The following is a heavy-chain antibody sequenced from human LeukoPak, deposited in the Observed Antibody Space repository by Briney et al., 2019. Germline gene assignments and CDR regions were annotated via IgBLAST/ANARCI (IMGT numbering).Heavy chain of an antibody. J-gene: IGHJ3*02. D-gene: IGHD6-13*01. CDR2: IYTNGNT. CDR3: ARAFALYSTASGATFDI. CDR1: GGSVSSYH. Sequence: SETLSLTCTVSGGSVSSYHWSWVRQVAGKGLEWIGRIYTNGNTNYNPSLKSRVTMSLDPSKNQLSMKLSSVTAADTAVYFCARAFALYSTASGATFDIWGQGTVVTVSS. V-gene: IGHV4-4*07.